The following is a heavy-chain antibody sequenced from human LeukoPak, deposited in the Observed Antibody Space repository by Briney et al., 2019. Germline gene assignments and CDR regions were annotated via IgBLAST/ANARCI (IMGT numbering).Heavy chain of an antibody. J-gene: IGHJ3*02. Sequence: SETLSLTCAVYGGSFSGYYWSWMRQPPGKGLEWIWDINHSGSTNYNPSLKSRVTISVDTSKNQFSLKLSSVTAADTAVYYCATSRRGLIRGVIITSAFDIWGQGTMVTVSS. CDR1: GGSFSGYY. D-gene: IGHD3-10*01. CDR3: ATSRRGLIRGVIITSAFDI. CDR2: INHSGST. V-gene: IGHV4-34*01.